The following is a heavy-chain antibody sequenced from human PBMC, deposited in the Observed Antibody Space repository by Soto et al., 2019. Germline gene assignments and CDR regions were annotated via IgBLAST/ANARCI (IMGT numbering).Heavy chain of an antibody. CDR1: GYTFTHYD. V-gene: IGHV1-8*01. Sequence: QVQLVQSGADMKKPGASVKVSCKASGYTFTHYDINWVRQATGQGLEWMGWMNPNTGNTGFAQKFQDRVTMTRNTSISTAYMELSSLRSEDTAIYFCARGGWGPPFDFCGQGTPVTVSS. D-gene: IGHD3-16*01. CDR2: MNPNTGNT. J-gene: IGHJ4*02. CDR3: ARGGWGPPFDF.